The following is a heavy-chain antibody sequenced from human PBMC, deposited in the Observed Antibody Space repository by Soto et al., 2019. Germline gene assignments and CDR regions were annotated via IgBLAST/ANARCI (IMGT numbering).Heavy chain of an antibody. V-gene: IGHV3-21*02. CDR1: GSGFTFSNYN. Sequence: EVQLVESGGGLVKPGGSLRLSCVTSGSGFTFSNYNMNWVRQAPGKGLERVSSSSSSSSFIYYTDSVKGRFTISRDNAKNSLSLQMNSLRVEDTAVYYCVRDRGGFDYWGQGTLVTVSS. D-gene: IGHD3-16*01. J-gene: IGHJ4*02. CDR2: SSSSSSFI. CDR3: VRDRGGFDY.